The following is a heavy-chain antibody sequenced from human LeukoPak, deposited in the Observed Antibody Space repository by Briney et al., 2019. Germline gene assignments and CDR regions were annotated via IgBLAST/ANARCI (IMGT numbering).Heavy chain of an antibody. Sequence: GGSLRLSCAASGFTFSSYAMSWVRQAPGGGLEWVSTIKGRFTISRDNSKSTLYLQMNSLRVEDTAVYYCTKVRSGSSSWALRVFDYWGQGALVTVSS. V-gene: IGHV3-23*01. CDR3: TKVRSGSSSWALRVFDY. J-gene: IGHJ4*02. CDR2: I. CDR1: GFTFSSYA. D-gene: IGHD6-13*01.